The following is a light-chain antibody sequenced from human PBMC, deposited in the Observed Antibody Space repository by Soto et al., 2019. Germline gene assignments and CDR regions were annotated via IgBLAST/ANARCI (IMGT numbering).Light chain of an antibody. CDR2: NVS. V-gene: IGLV2-14*03. CDR3: SSYTSSNTYV. Sequence: QSVLTQPASVSGSPGQSIAISCTGTSSDVGGYNSVSWYQQHPGKAPKLMIYNVSNRPSGVSDRFSGSKSGNTASLTISGLQAEDEADYYCSSYTSSNTYVSGTGTKVTVL. J-gene: IGLJ1*01. CDR1: SSDVGGYNS.